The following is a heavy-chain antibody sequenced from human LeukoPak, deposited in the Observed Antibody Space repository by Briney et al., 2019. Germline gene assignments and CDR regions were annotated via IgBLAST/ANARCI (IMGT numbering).Heavy chain of an antibody. CDR1: GFTFSSYS. J-gene: IGHJ4*02. Sequence: GGSLRLSCAASGFTFSSYSMNWVRQAPGKGLEWVSSISSSSSSYIYYADSVKGRFTISRDNAKNSLYLQMNSLRAEDTAVYYCARDSSGWYYFDYWGQGTLVTVSS. D-gene: IGHD6-19*01. V-gene: IGHV3-21*01. CDR2: ISSSSSSYI. CDR3: ARDSSGWYYFDY.